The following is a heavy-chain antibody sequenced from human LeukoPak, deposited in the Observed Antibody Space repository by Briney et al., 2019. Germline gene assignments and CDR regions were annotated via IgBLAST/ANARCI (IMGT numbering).Heavy chain of an antibody. J-gene: IGHJ3*02. CDR3: ARDRAAFDI. V-gene: IGHV4-39*07. CDR1: GGSISSSSYY. CDR2: IYYSGST. D-gene: IGHD3-10*01. Sequence: SETLSLTCTVSGGSISSSSYYWGWIRQPPGKGLEWIGNIYYSGSTYYNPSLKSRVTISVDTSKNQFSLKLSSVTAADTAVYYCARDRAAFDIWGQGTMVTVSS.